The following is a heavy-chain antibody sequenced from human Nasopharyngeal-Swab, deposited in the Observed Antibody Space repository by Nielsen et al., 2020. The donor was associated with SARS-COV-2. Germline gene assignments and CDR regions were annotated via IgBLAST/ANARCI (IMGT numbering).Heavy chain of an antibody. CDR1: GGTFSSYA. D-gene: IGHD6-13*01. CDR2: IIPIFGTA. V-gene: IGHV1-69*06. CDR3: ARGRQQLVRGYDY. Sequence: SVKISCKASGGTFSSYAISWVRQAPGQGLEWMGGIIPIFGTANYAQKFQGRVTITADKSTSTAYMELSSLRSEDTAVYYCARGRQQLVRGYDYWGQGTLVTVSS. J-gene: IGHJ4*02.